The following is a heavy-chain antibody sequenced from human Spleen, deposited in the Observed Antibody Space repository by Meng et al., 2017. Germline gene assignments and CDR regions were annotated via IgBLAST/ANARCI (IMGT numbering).Heavy chain of an antibody. CDR1: GYSVSSGYY. CDR3: ARDRWAYGGNYYYYYGMDV. Sequence: GSLRLSCTVSGYSVSSGYYWGWIRQPPGKGLECIGSIYHSGSTYYNPSLKSRVTISVDTSKNQFSLKLSSVTAADTAVYYCARDRWAYGGNYYYYYGMDVWGQGTTVTVSS. D-gene: IGHD4-23*01. J-gene: IGHJ6*02. V-gene: IGHV4-38-2*02. CDR2: IYHSGST.